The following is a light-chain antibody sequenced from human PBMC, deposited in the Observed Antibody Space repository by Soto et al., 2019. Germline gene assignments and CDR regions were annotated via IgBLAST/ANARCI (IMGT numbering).Light chain of an antibody. CDR2: GNS. J-gene: IGLJ1*01. V-gene: IGLV1-40*01. CDR3: PSYASTLCVLYF. Sequence: QSVLTQPPSVSGAPGQRVTISCTGSSSKIGAGYDVHWYQQLPGTAPKLLIYGNSNRPSGVPDRFSGSKSGTSAPLAISGLLSVVVSIYSSPSYASTLCVLYFLGTGTKPPVL. CDR1: SSKIGAGYD.